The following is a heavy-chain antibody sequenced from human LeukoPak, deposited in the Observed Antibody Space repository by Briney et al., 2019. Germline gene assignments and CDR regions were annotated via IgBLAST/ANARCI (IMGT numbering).Heavy chain of an antibody. CDR2: IIPILGIA. CDR3: EVATNRPLTYYFDY. J-gene: IGHJ4*02. Sequence: SVKVSCKASGGTFSSYAISWVRQAPGQGLEWMGRIIPILGIANYAQKFQGRVTITADKSTSTAYMELSSLRSEDTGVYYCEVATNRPLTYYFDYWGQGTLVTVSS. D-gene: IGHD5-12*01. V-gene: IGHV1-69*04. CDR1: GGTFSSYA.